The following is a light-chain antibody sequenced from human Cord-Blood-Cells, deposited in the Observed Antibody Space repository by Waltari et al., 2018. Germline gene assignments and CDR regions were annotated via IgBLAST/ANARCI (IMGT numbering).Light chain of an antibody. CDR3: QQYNNWPMYT. J-gene: IGKJ2*01. Sequence: EIVMTQSPATLSVSPGERATLSCSASQSVSSNLAWYQQKPGQSPRLLIYGASTRATCITARFSGSGSGTEFTLTISSLKFEDFAVYYCQQYNNWPMYTFGQGTKLEIK. CDR2: GAS. CDR1: QSVSSN. V-gene: IGKV3-15*01.